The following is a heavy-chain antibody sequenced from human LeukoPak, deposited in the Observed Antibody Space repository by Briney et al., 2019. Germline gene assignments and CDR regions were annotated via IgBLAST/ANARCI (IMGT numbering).Heavy chain of an antibody. CDR1: GYTFTGYY. D-gene: IGHD3-10*01. J-gene: IGHJ5*02. V-gene: IGHV1-2*06. CDR2: INPNSGGT. Sequence: ASVKLSCKASGYTFTGYYMHWVRQAPGQGLEWMGRINPNSGGTNYAQKFQGRVTMTRDTSISTAYMELSRLRSDDTAVYYCAREWFMGHWFDPWGQGTLVTVSS. CDR3: AREWFMGHWFDP.